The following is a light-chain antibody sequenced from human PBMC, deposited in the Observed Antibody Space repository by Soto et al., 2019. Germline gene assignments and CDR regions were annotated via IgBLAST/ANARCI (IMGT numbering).Light chain of an antibody. Sequence: EIVMTQSPATLSVSPGERATLSCRASQSVSSNLAWYQQKPGQAPRLLIYAASTRATGIPARFSGSRSGTEFTLTINSLQSEDFAVYYCQQYNNWPPYTFGQGTKLEIK. CDR3: QQYNNWPPYT. CDR2: AAS. J-gene: IGKJ2*01. V-gene: IGKV3-15*01. CDR1: QSVSSN.